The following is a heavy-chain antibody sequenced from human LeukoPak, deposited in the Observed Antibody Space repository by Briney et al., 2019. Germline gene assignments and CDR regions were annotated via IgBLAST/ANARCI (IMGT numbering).Heavy chain of an antibody. CDR1: GGSFSGYY. J-gene: IGHJ3*02. D-gene: IGHD4-23*01. CDR3: ARGDDYGGNWGSHAFDI. CDR2: INHSGST. V-gene: IGHV4-34*01. Sequence: SETLSLTCAVYGGSFSGYYWSWIRQPPGKGLEWIGEINHSGSTNYNPSPKSRVTISVDTSKNQFSLKLSSVTAADTAVYYCARGDDYGGNWGSHAFDIWGQGTMVTVSS.